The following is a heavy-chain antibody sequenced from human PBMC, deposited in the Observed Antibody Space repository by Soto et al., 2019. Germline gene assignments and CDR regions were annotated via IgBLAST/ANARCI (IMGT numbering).Heavy chain of an antibody. V-gene: IGHV1-18*01. CDR2: ISVYNGHT. D-gene: IGHD6-13*01. CDR1: GSRFINDG. J-gene: IGHJ5*02. Sequence: QVQLVQSGAEVKKPGASVKVSCKASGSRFINDGITWVRQAPGQGLEWMGWISVYNGHTNYAQKLQGRVSMTTDTSTSTAYMELRSLRTDDTAVYYCAARKMHSTSWSSPEWWFDPWGQGTLVTVSS. CDR3: AARKMHSTSWSSPEWWFDP.